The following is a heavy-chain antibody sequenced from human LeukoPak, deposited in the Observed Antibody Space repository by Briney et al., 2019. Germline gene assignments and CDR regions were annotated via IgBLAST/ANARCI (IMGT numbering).Heavy chain of an antibody. J-gene: IGHJ6*03. V-gene: IGHV1-69*05. Sequence: SVNVSCKASGGTFSYYAISWVRQAPGQGLEWMGRVIPIFGTANYAQKFQGRVTITTDESTSTAYMELSSLRSEDTAVYYCARSDYSTSSHMDVWGKGTTVTVSS. D-gene: IGHD6-6*01. CDR2: VIPIFGTA. CDR1: GGTFSYYA. CDR3: ARSDYSTSSHMDV.